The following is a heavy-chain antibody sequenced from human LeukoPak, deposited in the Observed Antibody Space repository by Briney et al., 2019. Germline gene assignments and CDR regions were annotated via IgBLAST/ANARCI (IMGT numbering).Heavy chain of an antibody. CDR2: IYYSGST. Sequence: PSETLSLTCTVSGGSISSSSYYWGWIRQPPGQGLEWIGSIYYSGSTYYSPSLKSRVTISVDTSKNQFSLKLSSVTAADTAVYYCARMDYDSSGWSDYWGQGTLVTVSS. CDR1: GGSISSSSYY. CDR3: ARMDYDSSGWSDY. J-gene: IGHJ4*02. V-gene: IGHV4-39*01. D-gene: IGHD3-22*01.